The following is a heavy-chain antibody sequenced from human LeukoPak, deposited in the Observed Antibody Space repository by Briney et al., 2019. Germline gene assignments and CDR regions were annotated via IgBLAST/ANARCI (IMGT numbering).Heavy chain of an antibody. CDR3: ARMITLSNGRYSSKTHDY. V-gene: IGHV2-70*11. CDR1: GFSLSTSGMC. J-gene: IGHJ4*02. D-gene: IGHD5-18*01. CDR2: IDWDDDK. Sequence: SGPTLVNPTQTLTLTCTFSGFSLSTSGMCVSWIRQPPGKALEWLARIDWDDDKYYSTSLKTRLTISKDTSKNQVVLTMTNMDPVDTATYYCARMITLSNGRYSSKTHDYWGQGTLVTVSS.